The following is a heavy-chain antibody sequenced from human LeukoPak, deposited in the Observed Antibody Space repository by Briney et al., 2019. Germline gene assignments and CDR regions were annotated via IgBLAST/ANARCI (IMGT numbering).Heavy chain of an antibody. V-gene: IGHV1-8*02. CDR1: GYTFTGYY. D-gene: IGHD1-20*01. CDR3: ARGVITGNSFDP. Sequence: ASVKVSCKASGYTFTGYYMHWVRQAPGQGLEWMGWMNPNSGNTGYAQKFQGRVTMTRNTSISTAYMELSSLRSEDTAVYYCARGVITGNSFDPWGQGTLVTVSS. CDR2: MNPNSGNT. J-gene: IGHJ5*02.